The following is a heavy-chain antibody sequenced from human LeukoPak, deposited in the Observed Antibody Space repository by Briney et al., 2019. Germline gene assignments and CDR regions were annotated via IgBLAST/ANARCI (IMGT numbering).Heavy chain of an antibody. D-gene: IGHD2-2*01. CDR1: GDTFNNYA. Sequence: AASVKVSCKASGDTFNNYAISWVRQAPGQGLEWMGGIIPFLATPSYAQKFQGRVSLTADESTSTVYMELSSLTSEDTAAYYCAKSPSSCSRASCPSPYYYYYMDVWGKGTTVTVSS. J-gene: IGHJ6*03. CDR3: AKSPSSCSRASCPSPYYYYYMDV. V-gene: IGHV1-69*13. CDR2: IIPFLATP.